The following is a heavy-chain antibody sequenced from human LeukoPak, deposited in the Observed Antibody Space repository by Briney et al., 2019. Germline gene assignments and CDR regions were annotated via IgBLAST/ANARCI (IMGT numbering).Heavy chain of an antibody. CDR1: GGSISSGGYY. Sequence: SETLSLTCTVSGGSISSGGYYWSWIRQPPGKGLEWIGYIYYSGSTYYNPSLKSRVTISVDTSKNQFSLKLSSVTAADTAVYYCATFMVRAPSFDYWGQGTLVTVSS. CDR2: IYYSGST. J-gene: IGHJ4*02. CDR3: ATFMVRAPSFDY. D-gene: IGHD3-10*01. V-gene: IGHV4-30-4*01.